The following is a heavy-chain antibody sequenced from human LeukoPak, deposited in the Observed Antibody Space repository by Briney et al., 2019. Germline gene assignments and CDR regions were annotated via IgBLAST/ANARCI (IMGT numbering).Heavy chain of an antibody. CDR1: GFTFSSYG. CDR3: AKDPRVAARPDAPVDY. Sequence: PGGSLRLSCAASGFTFSSYGMHWVRQAPGKGLEWVAVIWYDGSNKYYADSVKGRFTISRDNSKNTLYLQMNSLRAEDTAVYYCAKDPRVAARPDAPVDYWGQGTLVTVSS. V-gene: IGHV3-33*06. J-gene: IGHJ4*02. CDR2: IWYDGSNK. D-gene: IGHD6-6*01.